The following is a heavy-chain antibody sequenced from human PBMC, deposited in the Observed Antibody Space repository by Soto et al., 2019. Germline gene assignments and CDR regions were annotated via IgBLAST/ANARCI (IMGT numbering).Heavy chain of an antibody. D-gene: IGHD4-17*01. Sequence: VGSLRLSCAASGFTFSGSAMHWVRQAPGKGLEWVGRIRSKANSYATAYAASVKGRFTISRDDSKNTAYLQMNSLKTEDTAVYYCTRPFYYGDSDYWGQGTLVTVSS. J-gene: IGHJ4*02. CDR3: TRPFYYGDSDY. V-gene: IGHV3-73*01. CDR2: IRSKANSYAT. CDR1: GFTFSGSA.